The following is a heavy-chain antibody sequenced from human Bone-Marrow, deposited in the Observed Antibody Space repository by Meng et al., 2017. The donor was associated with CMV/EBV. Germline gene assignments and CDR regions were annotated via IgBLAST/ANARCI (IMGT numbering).Heavy chain of an antibody. V-gene: IGHV1-46*01. CDR2: INPSGGST. D-gene: IGHD3-16*01. Sequence: ASVKVSCKASGYTFTSYYMHWVRQAPGQGLEWMGIINPSGGSTSYAQKFQGRVTMTRDTSTSTVYMELSSLRSEVTAVYYCASNVLGSYGMDVWGEGTTVTVSS. J-gene: IGHJ6*04. CDR3: ASNVLGSYGMDV. CDR1: GYTFTSYY.